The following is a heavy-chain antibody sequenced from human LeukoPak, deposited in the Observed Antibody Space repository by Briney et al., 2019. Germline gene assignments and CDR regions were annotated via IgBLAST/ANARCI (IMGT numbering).Heavy chain of an antibody. J-gene: IGHJ4*02. CDR2: IKSKTDGGTT. CDR3: TTRLGSGPLITLFDY. Sequence: PGGSLRLSCAASGFTFSNAWMSWVRQAPGKGLEWVGRIKSKTDGGTTDYAAPVKGRFTVSRDDSKNTLYLQMNSLKTEDTAVYYCTTRLGSGPLITLFDYWGQGTLVTVSS. V-gene: IGHV3-15*01. CDR1: GFTFSNAW. D-gene: IGHD3-16*01.